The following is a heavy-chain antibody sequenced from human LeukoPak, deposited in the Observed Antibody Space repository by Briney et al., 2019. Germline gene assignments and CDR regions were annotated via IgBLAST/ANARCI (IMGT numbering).Heavy chain of an antibody. CDR3: AINLRGDYEGYFDL. Sequence: ASVKVSCKASGYTFTSYGISWVRQAPGQGLEWMGWISAYNGNTNYAQKLQGRVTMATDTSTSTAYMELRSLRSDDTAVYYCAINLRGDYEGYFDLWGRGTLVTVSS. J-gene: IGHJ2*01. D-gene: IGHD4-17*01. CDR2: ISAYNGNT. CDR1: GYTFTSYG. V-gene: IGHV1-18*01.